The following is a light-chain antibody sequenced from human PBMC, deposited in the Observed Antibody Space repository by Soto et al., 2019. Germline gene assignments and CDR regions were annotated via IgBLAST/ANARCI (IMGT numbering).Light chain of an antibody. J-gene: IGLJ1*01. Sequence: QSALTQPASVSGSPGQSITISCTVGSYNFVSWYQQHPGKAPKVLIYEVSKRPSGVSDRFSGSKSGNTASLTISGLQAEDEADYYCCSDAGRSTYVFGTGT. CDR3: CSDAGRSTYV. CDR1: GSYNF. V-gene: IGLV2-23*02. CDR2: EVS.